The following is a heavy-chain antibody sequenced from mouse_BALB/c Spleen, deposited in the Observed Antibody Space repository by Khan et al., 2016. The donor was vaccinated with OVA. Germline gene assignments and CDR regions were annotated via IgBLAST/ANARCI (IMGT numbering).Heavy chain of an antibody. CDR3: ASHLTGSFAY. CDR1: GFSFSSYS. Sequence: EVQLVESGGDLVKPGGSLKLSCAASGFSFSSYSMSWVRQTPDKRLEWVATISSGGDYTYYPDIVKGRFTISIDIAKNTLYLQMSSLKSEDTAMYYCASHLTGSFAYWGQGTLVTVSA. V-gene: IGHV5-6*01. J-gene: IGHJ3*01. D-gene: IGHD4-1*01. CDR2: ISSGGDYT.